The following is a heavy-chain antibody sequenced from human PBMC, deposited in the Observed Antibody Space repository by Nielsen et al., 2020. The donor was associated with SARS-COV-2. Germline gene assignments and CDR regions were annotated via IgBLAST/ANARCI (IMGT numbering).Heavy chain of an antibody. V-gene: IGHV4-59*01. D-gene: IGHD6-19*01. CDR3: ARGAGASSGPLDY. CDR2: MYYSGSA. Sequence: LSLTCSISGGSMNFFYWTWIRQPPGKGLDWIGYMYYSGSAKYKSSLKSRVTISLDTSKNQISLRLTSVTAADTAVYFCARGAGASSGPLDYWGQGALVTVSS. J-gene: IGHJ4*02. CDR1: GGSMNFFY.